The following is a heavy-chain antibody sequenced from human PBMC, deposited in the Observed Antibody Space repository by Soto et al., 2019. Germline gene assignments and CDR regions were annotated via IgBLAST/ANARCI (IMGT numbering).Heavy chain of an antibody. D-gene: IGHD3-10*01. V-gene: IGHV4-34*01. CDR3: VRTPAVRGGRSFDY. CDR2: INPSGGT. CDR1: GGSFSTYY. Sequence: QVQLQQWGAGLLKPSETLSLTCAVFGGSFSTYYWSWIRQPPGKGLEWIGEINPSGGTNYNPSLNSRVTISRDTSKNQFSLQLNSVTAADTALYYCVRTPAVRGGRSFDYWGQGTLVTVSS. J-gene: IGHJ4*02.